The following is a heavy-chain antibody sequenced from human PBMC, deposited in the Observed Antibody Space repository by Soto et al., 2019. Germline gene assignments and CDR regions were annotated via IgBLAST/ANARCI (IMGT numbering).Heavy chain of an antibody. Sequence: ASVKVSCKASGGTFCSYAISWVRQAPGRGLEWMGGIIPISGTANYAQKFQGRVTITADESTSTAYMELSSLRSEDTAVYYCVRSQGSSTSLEIYYYYYYGMDVWGQGTTVTVSS. J-gene: IGHJ6*02. V-gene: IGHV1-69*13. CDR2: IIPISGTA. CDR1: GGTFCSYA. CDR3: VRSQGSSTSLEIYYYYYYGMDV. D-gene: IGHD2-2*01.